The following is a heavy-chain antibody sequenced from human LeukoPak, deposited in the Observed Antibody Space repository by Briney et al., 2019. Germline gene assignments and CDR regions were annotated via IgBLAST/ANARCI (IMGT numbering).Heavy chain of an antibody. Sequence: SETLSLTCSVSSGSIDSYYWSWIRQPPGKGLEWIGSIYYTGSTNYSPSLRSRATISVDTSKNQFALKLNSVTAADTAVYYCARNLGYCSSTSCSNWFDPWGQGTLVTVSS. CDR1: SGSIDSYY. J-gene: IGHJ5*02. V-gene: IGHV4-59*01. CDR2: IYYTGST. D-gene: IGHD2-2*01. CDR3: ARNLGYCSSTSCSNWFDP.